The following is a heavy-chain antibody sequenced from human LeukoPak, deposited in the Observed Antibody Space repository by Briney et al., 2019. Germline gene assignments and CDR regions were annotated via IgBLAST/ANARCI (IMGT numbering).Heavy chain of an antibody. Sequence: AGGSLRLSCAASGFTFSGSAMHWVRQASGKGLEWVGRIRSKANSYATAYAASVKGRFTISRDDSKNTAYLQMNSLKTEDTAVYYCTTYLTYYYESSGYYDDYWGQGTLVTVSS. D-gene: IGHD3-22*01. CDR2: IRSKANSYAT. J-gene: IGHJ4*02. V-gene: IGHV3-73*01. CDR3: TTYLTYYYESSGYYDDY. CDR1: GFTFSGSA.